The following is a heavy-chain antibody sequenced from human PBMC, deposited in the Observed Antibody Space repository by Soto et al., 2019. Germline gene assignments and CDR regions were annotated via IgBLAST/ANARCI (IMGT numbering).Heavy chain of an antibody. CDR2: IIPIFGTA. CDR3: ARDSGQQLWPYDAFDI. CDR1: GGTFSSYA. J-gene: IGHJ3*02. V-gene: IGHV1-69*13. D-gene: IGHD5-18*01. Sequence: GASVKVSCKASGGTFSSYAISWVRQAPGQGLEWMGGIIPIFGTANYAQKFQGRVTITADESTSTAYMELSSLRSEDTAVYYCARDSGQQLWPYDAFDIWGQGTMVTVSS.